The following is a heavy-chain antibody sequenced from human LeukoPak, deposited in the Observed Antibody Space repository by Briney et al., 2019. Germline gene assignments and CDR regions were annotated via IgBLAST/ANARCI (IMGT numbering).Heavy chain of an antibody. CDR1: GYTFTGYY. V-gene: IGHV1-2*02. Sequence: GASVKVSCKASGYTFTGYYMHWVRQAPGQGLEWMGWINPNNGGTNYAQKFQGRVTLTRDTSISTAYMEVSRLTSDDTAVYYCATNRGYLYGYHYWGQETLVTVSS. CDR3: ATNRGYLYGYHY. CDR2: INPNNGGT. J-gene: IGHJ4*02. D-gene: IGHD5-18*01.